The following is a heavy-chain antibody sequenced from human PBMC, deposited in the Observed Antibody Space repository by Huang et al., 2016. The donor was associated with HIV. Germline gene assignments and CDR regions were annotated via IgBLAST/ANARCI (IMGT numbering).Heavy chain of an antibody. V-gene: IGHV1-69*13. CDR3: ARGSLEYSVSSSLDY. CDR1: GGPFRSYS. CDR2: LMPVFDSP. D-gene: IGHD4-4*01. Sequence: QVRLLQSGAEVKKPGSSVKVSCKASGGPFRSYSIAWVRQAPGQGLEWMASLMPVFDSPNYAQKVQGRVRVTADESTSTVYMELRDLRPDDTAVYFCARGSLEYSVSSSLDYWGQGTHVTVSS. J-gene: IGHJ4*02.